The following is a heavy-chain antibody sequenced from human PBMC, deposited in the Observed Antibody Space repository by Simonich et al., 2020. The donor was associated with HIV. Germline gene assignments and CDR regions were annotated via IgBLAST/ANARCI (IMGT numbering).Heavy chain of an antibody. CDR3: ARLYSGYDNYFQH. D-gene: IGHD5-12*01. CDR2: IYYSGCT. V-gene: IGHV4-39*07. Sequence: QLQLQESGPGLVKPSETLSLTCTVSGGSISSSSYYWGWIRQPPGKGLEWIGSIYYSGCTYYNQSLKSRVTISVDTSKNQFALKLSSVTAADTAVYYCARLYSGYDNYFQHWGQGTLVTVSS. J-gene: IGHJ1*01. CDR1: GGSISSSSYY.